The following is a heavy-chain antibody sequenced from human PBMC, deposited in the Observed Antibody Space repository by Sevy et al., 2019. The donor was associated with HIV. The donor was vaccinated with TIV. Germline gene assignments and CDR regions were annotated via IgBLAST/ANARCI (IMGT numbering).Heavy chain of an antibody. CDR2: IIIGSNYI. CDR1: GFTFSSYT. Sequence: GGSLTLSCAASGFTFSSYTMDWVRHAPGKGLEWVSSIIIGSNYIYYADSLKGLFTMSRDNAKNSVFLQMHSLRAEDTALYYCARRGGLTDDVFDIWGQGTMVTVSS. CDR3: ARRGGLTDDVFDI. D-gene: IGHD3-16*01. J-gene: IGHJ3*02. V-gene: IGHV3-21*03.